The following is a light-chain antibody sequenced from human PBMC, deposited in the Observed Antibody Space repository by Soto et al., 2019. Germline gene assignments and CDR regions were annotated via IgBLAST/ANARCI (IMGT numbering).Light chain of an antibody. CDR3: QQRSNWGFT. CDR2: DAS. V-gene: IGKV3-11*01. CDR1: QSVSSY. J-gene: IGKJ3*01. Sequence: EIVLLQSPATLSLSPGERATLSCRASQSVSSYLAWYQQKPGQAPRLLIYDASNRATGIPARFSGSGSGTDFTLTISSLEPEDFAVYYCQQRSNWGFTFGPGT.